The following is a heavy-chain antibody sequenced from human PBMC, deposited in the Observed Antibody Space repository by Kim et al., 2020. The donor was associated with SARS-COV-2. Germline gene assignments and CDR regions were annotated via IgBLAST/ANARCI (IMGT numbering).Heavy chain of an antibody. CDR1: GFTFSSYA. Sequence: GGSLRLSCAASGFTFSSYAMSWVRQAPGKGLEWVSAISGSGGSTYYADSVKGRFTISRDNSKNTLYLQMNSLRAEDTAVYYCASQTHCSSTSCYGSYYYYGMDVWGQGTTVTVSS. D-gene: IGHD2-2*01. CDR3: ASQTHCSSTSCYGSYYYYGMDV. CDR2: ISGSGGST. V-gene: IGHV3-23*01. J-gene: IGHJ6*02.